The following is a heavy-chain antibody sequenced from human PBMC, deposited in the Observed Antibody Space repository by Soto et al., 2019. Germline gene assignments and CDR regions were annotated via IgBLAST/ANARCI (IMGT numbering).Heavy chain of an antibody. V-gene: IGHV1-2*02. CDR3: ARKVATFNCDP. D-gene: IGHD5-12*01. J-gene: IGHJ5*02. CDR2: INPDTGGT. CDR1: GYMLTDYY. Sequence: QVQVVQSGTEVKKPGASVKVSCKASGYMLTDYYMHWVRQAPGRGLEWMGWINPDTGGTKYDQKFQGRATMTPDTAINTADMALRRLQSDDTGMYYCARKVATFNCDPWGQGTLVTVSS.